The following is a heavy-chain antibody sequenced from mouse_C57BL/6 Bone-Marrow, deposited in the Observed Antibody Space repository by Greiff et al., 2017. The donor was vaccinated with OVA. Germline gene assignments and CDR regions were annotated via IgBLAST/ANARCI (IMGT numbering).Heavy chain of an antibody. Sequence: VQLQQPGAELVKPGASVKMSCKASGYTFTSYWITWVKQRPGQGLEWIGVINPGSGGTNYNEKFKGKATLTADKSSSTAYMQLSSLTSEDSAVYFCASHIYYDYPAWFAYWGQGTLVTVSA. CDR3: ASHIYYDYPAWFAY. J-gene: IGHJ3*01. V-gene: IGHV1-55*01. D-gene: IGHD2-4*01. CDR2: INPGSGGT. CDR1: GYTFTSYW.